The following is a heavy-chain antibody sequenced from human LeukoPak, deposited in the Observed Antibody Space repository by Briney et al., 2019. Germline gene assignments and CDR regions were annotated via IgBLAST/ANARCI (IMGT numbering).Heavy chain of an antibody. J-gene: IGHJ3*02. D-gene: IGHD3-22*01. Sequence: SVKVSCKASGGTFSSYAVSWVRQAPGQGLEWMGGIIPIFGTANYAQKFQGRVTITADESTSTAYMELSSLRSEDTAVYYCAGPNLYYCDSSGYSLGAFDIWGQGTMVTVSS. CDR2: IIPIFGTA. CDR3: AGPNLYYCDSSGYSLGAFDI. CDR1: GGTFSSYA. V-gene: IGHV1-69*13.